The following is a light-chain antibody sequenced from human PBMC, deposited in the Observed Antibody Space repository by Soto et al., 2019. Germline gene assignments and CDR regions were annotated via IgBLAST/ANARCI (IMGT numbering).Light chain of an antibody. V-gene: IGKV3-15*01. CDR3: QQYTTWPPIT. CDR1: QSVSSN. J-gene: IGKJ5*01. CDR2: GAS. Sequence: EIVMTQSPATLSVSPGERATLSCRASQSVSSNLAWYQQKPGQAPRLLIYGASIRATGIPARFSGSGSWTEFTLTISSLQSEDFAVYYCQQYTTWPPITFGQGTRLEI.